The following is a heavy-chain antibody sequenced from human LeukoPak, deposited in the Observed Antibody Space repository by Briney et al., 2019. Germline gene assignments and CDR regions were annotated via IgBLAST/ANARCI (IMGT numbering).Heavy chain of an antibody. CDR2: IYTRGTT. CDR3: ARSRPAPKEFDH. CDR1: GGSINSYY. V-gene: IGHV4-4*09. Sequence: SETLSLTCTVSGGSINSYYWSWIRQPPGKGLEWIGYIYTRGTTNYNPSLKSRVTMSADTSKNQFSLKLDSVTAADTAVYYCARSRPAPKEFDHWGQGTLVTVSS. J-gene: IGHJ4*02. D-gene: IGHD2-2*01.